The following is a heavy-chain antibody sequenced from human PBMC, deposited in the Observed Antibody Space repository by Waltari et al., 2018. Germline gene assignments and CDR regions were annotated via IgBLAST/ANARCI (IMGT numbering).Heavy chain of an antibody. CDR2: IKQDGGEK. D-gene: IGHD2-21*02. J-gene: IGHJ4*02. CDR3: ARGVTTVEC. V-gene: IGHV3-7*04. Sequence: EVQLVESGGGLVQPGGSLILSCSGSGFPFSKSWMSWVRQAPGKGLEWVASIKQDGGEKYYVDSMKGRFTISRDNDNNSLFLQMDSLRVEDTAVYYCARGVTTVECWGQGALVTVSS. CDR1: GFPFSKSW.